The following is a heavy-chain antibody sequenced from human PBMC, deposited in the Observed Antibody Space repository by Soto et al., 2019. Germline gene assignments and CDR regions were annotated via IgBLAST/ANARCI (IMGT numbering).Heavy chain of an antibody. CDR3: ARDGINYDFWSGYYATILDYYGMDV. V-gene: IGHV1-69*13. D-gene: IGHD3-3*01. J-gene: IGHJ6*02. Sequence: SVKVSCKACGGTFSSYAISCVRPAPGQGLEWMGGIIPIFGTANYAQKFQGRVTITADESTSTAYMELSSLRSEDTAVYYCARDGINYDFWSGYYATILDYYGMDVWGQGTTVTVSS. CDR1: GGTFSSYA. CDR2: IIPIFGTA.